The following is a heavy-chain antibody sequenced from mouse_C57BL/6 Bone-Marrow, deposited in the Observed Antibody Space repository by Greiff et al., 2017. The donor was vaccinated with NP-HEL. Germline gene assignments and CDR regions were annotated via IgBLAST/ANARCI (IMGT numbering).Heavy chain of an antibody. CDR2: INYDGSST. J-gene: IGHJ2*01. D-gene: IGHD1-1*02. CDR1: GFTFSDYY. V-gene: IGHV5-16*01. CDR3: ARDLWYFDY. Sequence: EVQLVESEGGLVQPGSSMKLSCTASGFTFSDYYMAWVRQVPEKGLEWVANINYDGSSTYYLDSLKSRFIISRDNAKNILYLQMSSLKSEDTATYYCARDLWYFDYWGQGTTLTVSS.